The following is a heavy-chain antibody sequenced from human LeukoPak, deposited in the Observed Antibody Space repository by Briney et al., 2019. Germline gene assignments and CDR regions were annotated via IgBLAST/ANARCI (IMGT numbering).Heavy chain of an antibody. D-gene: IGHD1-1*01. CDR2: IYYSGST. V-gene: IGHV4-31*03. CDR1: GGSISSGGYY. CDR3: ARDSSPDSATTYYDALDM. Sequence: RASETLSLTCTVSGGSISSGGYYWSWIRQHPGKGLEWIGYIYYSGSTYYNPSLKSRVTISVDTSKNQFSLKLSSVTAADTALYYCARDSSPDSATTYYDALDMWGQGTMVTVSS. J-gene: IGHJ3*02.